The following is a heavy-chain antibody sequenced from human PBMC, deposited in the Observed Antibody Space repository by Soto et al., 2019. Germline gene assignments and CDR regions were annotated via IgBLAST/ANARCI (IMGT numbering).Heavy chain of an antibody. V-gene: IGHV4-30-4*01. J-gene: IGHJ5*02. D-gene: IGHD3-10*01. CDR2: IYYSGST. Sequence: PSETLSLTYTVSGGSIRSGDYYWTWIRQPPGKGLEWIGYIYYSGSTYYNPSLESRLTISMDTSKNQFSLKLSSVTAADTAVYYCARESHYYGSGTVSVWFDPWGQGTLVTVSS. CDR1: GGSIRSGDYY. CDR3: ARESHYYGSGTVSVWFDP.